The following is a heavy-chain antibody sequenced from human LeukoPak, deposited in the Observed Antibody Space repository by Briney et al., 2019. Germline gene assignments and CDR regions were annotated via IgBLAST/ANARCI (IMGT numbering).Heavy chain of an antibody. D-gene: IGHD6-13*01. V-gene: IGHV3-23*01. CDR3: TSSSPTSYSDY. CDR1: GFTFSDYA. CDR2: ISGSDGRT. Sequence: GGSQRLSCAASGFTFSDYAMNWVRQAPGEGLEWVSTISGSDGRTYYAESVRGRFTISRHNSENTLYLQMNSLRVEDTAVYYCTSSSPTSYSDYWGQGTLVTVSS. J-gene: IGHJ4*02.